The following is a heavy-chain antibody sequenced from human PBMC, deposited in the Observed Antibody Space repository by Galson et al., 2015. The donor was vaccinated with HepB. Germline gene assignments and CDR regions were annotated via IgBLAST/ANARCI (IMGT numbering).Heavy chain of an antibody. CDR1: RFTFSDYA. Sequence: SLRLSCAASRFTFSDYAMSWVRQTPGKGLEWVSSINDSGGSTYHADSVRGRFTISRDNSKNTLYLQMNSLRAEDTAIYYCAKDRRADYNNTGPAATPYFDCWGQGTLVTVSS. CDR3: AKDRRADYNNTGPAATPYFDC. CDR2: INDSGGST. J-gene: IGHJ4*02. D-gene: IGHD4-11*01. V-gene: IGHV3-23*01.